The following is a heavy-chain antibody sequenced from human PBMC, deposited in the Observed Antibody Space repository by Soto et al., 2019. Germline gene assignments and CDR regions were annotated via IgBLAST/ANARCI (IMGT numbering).Heavy chain of an antibody. J-gene: IGHJ6*03. D-gene: IGHD2-2*01. V-gene: IGHV3-7*01. CDR3: ARDRIVVVPAASRGYYYYMDV. CDR2: IKQDGSEK. CDR1: GFTFSSYW. Sequence: PGGSLRLSCAASGFTFSSYWMSWVRQAPGKGLEWVANIKQDGSEKYYVDSVKGRFTISRDSAKNSLYLQMNSLRAEDTAVYYCARDRIVVVPAASRGYYYYMDVWSKGTTVTVSS.